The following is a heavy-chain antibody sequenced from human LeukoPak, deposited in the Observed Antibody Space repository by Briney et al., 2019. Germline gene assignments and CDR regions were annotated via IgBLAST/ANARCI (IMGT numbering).Heavy chain of an antibody. V-gene: IGHV3-9*01. Sequence: PGGSLRLSCAASGFTFDDYAMHWVRQAPGKGLEWVSGISWNSGSIGYADSVKGRFTISRDNAKNSLYLQMNSLRAEDTALYYCAKDTYYYDSSGDSGKSYFDYWGQGTLVTVSS. D-gene: IGHD3-22*01. CDR2: ISWNSGSI. CDR1: GFTFDDYA. J-gene: IGHJ4*02. CDR3: AKDTYYYDSSGDSGKSYFDY.